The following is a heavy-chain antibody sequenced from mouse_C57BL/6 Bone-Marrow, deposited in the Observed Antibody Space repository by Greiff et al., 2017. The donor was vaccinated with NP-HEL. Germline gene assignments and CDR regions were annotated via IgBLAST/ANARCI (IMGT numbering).Heavy chain of an antibody. D-gene: IGHD2-12*01. J-gene: IGHJ2*01. CDR2: ISDGGSYT. Sequence: EVKLMESGGGLVKPGGSLKLSCAASGFTFSSYAMSWVRQTPEKRLEWVATISDGGSYTYYPDNVKGRFTISRDNAKNNLYLQMSHLKSEDTAMYYCARDLRRGFDYWGQGTTLTVSS. CDR3: ARDLRRGFDY. V-gene: IGHV5-4*01. CDR1: GFTFSSYA.